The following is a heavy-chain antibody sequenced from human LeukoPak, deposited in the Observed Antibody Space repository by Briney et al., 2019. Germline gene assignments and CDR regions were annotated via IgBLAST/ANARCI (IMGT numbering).Heavy chain of an antibody. V-gene: IGHV3-48*01. CDR3: AKWRSTMVRD. CDR1: GYTFSSYS. Sequence: GGSLRLSCAASGYTFSSYSMNWVHQAPGKGLEWVSYISSSSSTIYYADSVKGRFTISRDNAKNSLYLQMNSLRAEDTAVYYCAKWRSTMVRDWGQGTLVTVSS. J-gene: IGHJ4*02. D-gene: IGHD3-10*01. CDR2: ISSSSSTI.